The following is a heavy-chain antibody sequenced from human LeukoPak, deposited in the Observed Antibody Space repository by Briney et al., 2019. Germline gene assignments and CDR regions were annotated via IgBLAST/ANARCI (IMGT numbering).Heavy chain of an antibody. J-gene: IGHJ4*02. Sequence: PGGSLRLSCAASGFSLSSYWMTWVRQAPGKGLEWVANIKQDGSEKNYVDSVKGRFTISRDNAKNSLYLQMNSLRAEDTAVYYCARMVRGYPYYFDYWGQGTLVTVSS. V-gene: IGHV3-7*03. CDR1: GFSLSSYW. D-gene: IGHD3-10*01. CDR3: ARMVRGYPYYFDY. CDR2: IKQDGSEK.